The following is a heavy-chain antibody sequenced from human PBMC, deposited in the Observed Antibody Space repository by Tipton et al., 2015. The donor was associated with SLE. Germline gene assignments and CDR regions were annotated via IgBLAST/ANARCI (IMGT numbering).Heavy chain of an antibody. Sequence: SLRLSCAASGFTFSSYGIHWVRQAPGKGLEWVAFVRYDGSNKYYADSVKGRFTISRDNSKNTLYLQMNSLRAEDTALYYCAKDWGLGAAEYFHHWGQGTLVTVSS. V-gene: IGHV3-30*02. CDR3: AKDWGLGAAEYFHH. CDR1: GFTFSSYG. CDR2: VRYDGSNK. J-gene: IGHJ1*01. D-gene: IGHD3-16*01.